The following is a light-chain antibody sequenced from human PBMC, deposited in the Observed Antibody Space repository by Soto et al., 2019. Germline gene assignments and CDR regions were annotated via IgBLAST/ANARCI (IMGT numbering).Light chain of an antibody. Sequence: DIQMTQSPSTLSASVGDRVTITCRASESGSRWLAWYQQKPGRTPKLLIYQASTLETGVPSRFSSSGSGTEFTLTISSLQPDDFATYYCQQYNAYSQAFGQVTKVEIK. CDR1: ESGSRW. V-gene: IGKV1-5*03. CDR2: QAS. CDR3: QQYNAYSQA. J-gene: IGKJ1*01.